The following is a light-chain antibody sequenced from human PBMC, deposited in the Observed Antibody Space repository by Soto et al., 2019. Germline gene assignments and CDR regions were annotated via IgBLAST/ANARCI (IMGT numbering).Light chain of an antibody. CDR2: KAS. CDR3: LQYNSYPTYT. Sequence: DIQMTQSPSTLSASVGDRVTITCRASQSISSWLAWYQQKPGKAPKLLIYKASSLESGVPSRFSSSGSGTEFSLTISSMQPDDFATYYCLQYNSYPTYTFGQGTKLDIK. J-gene: IGKJ2*01. V-gene: IGKV1-5*03. CDR1: QSISSW.